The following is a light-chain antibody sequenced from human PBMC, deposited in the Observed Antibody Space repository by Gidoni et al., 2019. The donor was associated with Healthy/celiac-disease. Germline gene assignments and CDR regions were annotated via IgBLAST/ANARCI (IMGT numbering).Light chain of an antibody. V-gene: IGKV4-1*01. CDR1: QSVLYSSNNNNY. Sequence: IVMTHSPDSLAVFLGERATINYKSGQSVLYSSNNNNYLPWYHQKPGQPPKLLIYSASTQESGVPDRFSGSGSGTDFTLTISSLQAEDVAVYYCQQYYSTPYTFGQGTKLEIK. CDR3: QQYYSTPYT. CDR2: SAS. J-gene: IGKJ2*01.